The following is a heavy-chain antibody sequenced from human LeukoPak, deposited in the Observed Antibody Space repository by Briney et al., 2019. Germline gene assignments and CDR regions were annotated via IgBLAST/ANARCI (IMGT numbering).Heavy chain of an antibody. CDR1: GGSISSYY. Sequence: SETLSLTCTVSGGSISSYYWSWIRQPPGKGLEWIGYIYYSGSTNYNPSLKSRVTVSVDTSKNQFSLKLSSVTAADTAVYYCARVSDYYYGMDVWGQGTTVTVSS. J-gene: IGHJ6*02. CDR2: IYYSGST. V-gene: IGHV4-59*01. CDR3: ARVSDYYYGMDV.